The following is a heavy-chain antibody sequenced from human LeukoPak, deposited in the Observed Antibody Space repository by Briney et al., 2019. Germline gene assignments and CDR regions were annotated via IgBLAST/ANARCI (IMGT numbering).Heavy chain of an antibody. J-gene: IGHJ6*02. V-gene: IGHV1-46*01. CDR3: ARTPIYCTNGVCYSYYYYGMDV. D-gene: IGHD2-8*01. CDR2: INPTGGST. CDR1: GYTFPSYF. Sequence: ASVKVSCKASGYTFPSYFMHWVRQAPGQGLEWMGIINPTGGSTTYAQKFQGRVTMTRDTSTSTVYMELSSLRSEDTAVYYCARTPIYCTNGVCYSYYYYGMDVWGQGTTVTVSS.